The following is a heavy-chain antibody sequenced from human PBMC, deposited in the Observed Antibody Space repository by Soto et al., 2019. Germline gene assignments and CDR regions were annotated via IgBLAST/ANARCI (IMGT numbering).Heavy chain of an antibody. Sequence: QVQLVQSGAEVKRAGASVKVSCKASGYTFSSYGLSWVRQAPGQGLEWMGWISDYNGNTHYAQKFQGRVIMTTDTSKRAAYMELRSLRSDDPAVYFCAREGYYSGSGTYSPPRYYGMDVWGQGTTVTVSS. J-gene: IGHJ6*02. V-gene: IGHV1-18*01. CDR1: GYTFSSYG. CDR3: AREGYYSGSGTYSPPRYYGMDV. CDR2: ISDYNGNT. D-gene: IGHD3-10*01.